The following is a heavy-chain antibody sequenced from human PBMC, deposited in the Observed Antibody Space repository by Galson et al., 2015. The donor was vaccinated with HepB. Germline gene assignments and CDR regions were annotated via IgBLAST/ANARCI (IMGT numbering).Heavy chain of an antibody. J-gene: IGHJ3*02. Sequence: ETLSLTCTVSGGSISSYYWSWIRQPPGKGLEWIGYIYYSGSTNYNPSLKSRVTISVDTSKNQFSLKLSSVTAADTAVYYCARDSLAAAGLDAFDIWGQGTMVTVSS. CDR2: IYYSGST. V-gene: IGHV4-59*01. CDR1: GGSISSYY. CDR3: ARDSLAAAGLDAFDI. D-gene: IGHD6-13*01.